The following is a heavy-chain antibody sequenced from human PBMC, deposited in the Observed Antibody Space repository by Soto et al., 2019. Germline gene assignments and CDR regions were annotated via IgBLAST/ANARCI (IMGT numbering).Heavy chain of an antibody. CDR1: GFTVSSNY. Sequence: GGSLRLSCAASGFTVSSNYMSWVRQAPGKGLEWVSVIYSGGSTYYADSVKGRFTISRDNSKNTLYLQMNSLRAEDTAVYYCAREFATVTTTANYYFDYWGQGTLVTVSS. J-gene: IGHJ4*02. V-gene: IGHV3-66*01. D-gene: IGHD4-4*01. CDR3: AREFATVTTTANYYFDY. CDR2: IYSGGST.